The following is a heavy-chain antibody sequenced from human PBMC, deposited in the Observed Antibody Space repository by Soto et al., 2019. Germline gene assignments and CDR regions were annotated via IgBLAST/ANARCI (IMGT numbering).Heavy chain of an antibody. D-gene: IGHD3-22*01. CDR1: GFTFTSSA. Sequence: ASVKVSCKASGFTFTSSAVQWVRQARGQRLEWIGWIVVGSGNTNYAQKFQERVTITRDTSTSTAYMELSSLRSEDTAVYYCAADYYDSSGYYLTNAFDIWGQGTMVTVSS. CDR3: AADYYDSSGYYLTNAFDI. J-gene: IGHJ3*02. V-gene: IGHV1-58*01. CDR2: IVVGSGNT.